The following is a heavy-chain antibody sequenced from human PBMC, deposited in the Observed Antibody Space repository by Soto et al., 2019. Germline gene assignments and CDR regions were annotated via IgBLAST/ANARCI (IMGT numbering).Heavy chain of an antibody. CDR2: ISSSGSHT. CDR3: ARDPPPGYYDSSGYSEYFQH. Sequence: GGSLRLSCAASGFGFSDNYLSWIRQAPGKGLEWVSYISSSGSHTNYADSVKGRFTISRDNAKNSLYLQMNSLTAEDTAVYYCARDPPPGYYDSSGYSEYFQHWGQGTLVTVSS. CDR1: GFGFSDNY. V-gene: IGHV3-11*06. J-gene: IGHJ1*01. D-gene: IGHD3-22*01.